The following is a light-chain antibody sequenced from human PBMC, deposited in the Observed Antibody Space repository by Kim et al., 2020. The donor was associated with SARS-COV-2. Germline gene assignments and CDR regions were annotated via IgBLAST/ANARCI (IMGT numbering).Light chain of an antibody. V-gene: IGLV2-14*03. CDR1: SSDVGGQKS. Sequence: GQSITISCTGTSSDVGGQKSVSWYQQHPGKAPKLMIFDVTKRPSGISHRFSGSKSGNTASLTISGLRAEDEADYYCCSYTNSGTYVFGSGTKVTVL. CDR2: DVT. CDR3: CSYTNSGTYV. J-gene: IGLJ1*01.